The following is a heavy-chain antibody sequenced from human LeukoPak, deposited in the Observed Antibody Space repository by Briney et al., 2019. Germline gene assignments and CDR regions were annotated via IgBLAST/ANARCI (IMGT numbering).Heavy chain of an antibody. V-gene: IGHV4-39*01. CDR1: GGSISSSSYY. D-gene: IGHD1-1*01. Sequence: SETLSLTCTVSGGSISSSSYYWGWIRQPSGKGLEWIGSIYYSGSTYYNPSLKSRVTISVDTSKNQFSLKLSSVTAADTAVYYCARGEGTLGWFDPWGQGTLVTVSS. CDR3: ARGEGTLGWFDP. J-gene: IGHJ5*02. CDR2: IYYSGST.